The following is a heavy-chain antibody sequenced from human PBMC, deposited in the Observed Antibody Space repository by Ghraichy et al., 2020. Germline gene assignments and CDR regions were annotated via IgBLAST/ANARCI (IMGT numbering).Heavy chain of an antibody. CDR1: GFTFSTYT. V-gene: IGHV3-48*02. CDR3: ARDDWSWFGDIHPPRFDY. CDR2: ISNSGYSI. Sequence: GGSLRLSCAASGFTFSTYTMNWVRQAPGKGLEWISYISNSGYSIDYADSVRGRFTISRDNAKNLLYLQMDSLRDDDTAVYYCARDDWSWFGDIHPPRFDYWGQGALVTVSS. J-gene: IGHJ4*02. D-gene: IGHD3-10*01.